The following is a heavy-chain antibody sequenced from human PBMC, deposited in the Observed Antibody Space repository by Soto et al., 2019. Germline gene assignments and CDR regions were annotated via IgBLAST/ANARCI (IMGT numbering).Heavy chain of an antibody. CDR2: ITWNGVRK. Sequence: GGSLILSCAASGFTFDEYAMHWVRQAPGKGLEWVSSITWNGVRKGYADSVQGRFTISRDNAKNSLYLQMNNLRPEDTALYYCAKVAAHSSGCSYYLLNWGQDTLLT. CDR1: GFTFDEYA. J-gene: IGHJ1*01. CDR3: AKVAAHSSGCSYYLLN. D-gene: IGHD6-19*01. V-gene: IGHV3-9*01.